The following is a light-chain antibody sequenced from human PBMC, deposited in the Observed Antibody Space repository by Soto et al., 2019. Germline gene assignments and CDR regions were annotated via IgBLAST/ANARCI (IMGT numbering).Light chain of an antibody. CDR2: EAS. J-gene: IGKJ2*01. CDR1: QSVATN. V-gene: IGKV3-15*01. Sequence: IVMTQSPATLSVSPGERATLSCTASQSVATNLAWYQQKPGQAPRLLIYEASSRATGVPSRFSGSGTGTEFTLTISSLQCEDLAVYYCHHHNRWPSFGKGTSLQIK. CDR3: HHHNRWPS.